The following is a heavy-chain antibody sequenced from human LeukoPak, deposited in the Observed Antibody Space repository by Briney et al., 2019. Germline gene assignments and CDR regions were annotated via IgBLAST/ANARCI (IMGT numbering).Heavy chain of an antibody. CDR3: TTDFQGDGLGINY. J-gene: IGHJ4*02. CDR2: ISVSRSYI. V-gene: IGHV3-21*03. D-gene: IGHD7-27*01. CDR1: GFTFSSYS. Sequence: GGSLRLSCAASGFTFSSYSMNWVRQAPGKGLEWVSSISVSRSYIYYANSVKGRFTISRDNAKSSLYLQMNSLKTEDTAVYYCTTDFQGDGLGINYWGQGTLVTVSS.